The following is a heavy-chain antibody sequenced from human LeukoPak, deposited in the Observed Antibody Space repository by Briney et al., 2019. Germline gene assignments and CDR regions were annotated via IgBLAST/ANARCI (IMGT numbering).Heavy chain of an antibody. J-gene: IGHJ4*02. Sequence: PSGTLSLTCAVSGGSISSSNWWSWVRQPPGKGLEWIGEIYHSGSTNYNPSLKGRVTISVDKSKNQFSLKLSSVTAADTAVYYCARVGQQWLVVGYYFDYWGQGTLVTVSS. CDR2: IYHSGST. D-gene: IGHD6-19*01. V-gene: IGHV4-4*02. CDR3: ARVGQQWLVVGYYFDY. CDR1: GGSISSSNW.